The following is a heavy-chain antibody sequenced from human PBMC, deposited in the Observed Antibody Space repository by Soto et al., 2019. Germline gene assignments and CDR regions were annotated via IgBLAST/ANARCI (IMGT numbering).Heavy chain of an antibody. CDR2: ISCSGEST. V-gene: IGHV3-23*01. D-gene: IGHD6-6*01. J-gene: IGHJ6*02. CDR3: AKDRVEARSAGPYSGMDV. Sequence: GGSLRLSCAASGVTFNIYAMNWVRQVPEKGLEWVSAISCSGESTYYADSVQGRFTISRDNSQNTLYLELNSLRADDTAVYYCAKDRVEARSAGPYSGMDVWGRGTTVTVSS. CDR1: GVTFNIYA.